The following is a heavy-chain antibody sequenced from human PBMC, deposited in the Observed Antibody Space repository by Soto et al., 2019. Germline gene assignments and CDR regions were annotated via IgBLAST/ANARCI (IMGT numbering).Heavy chain of an antibody. CDR3: ATQYRNYGMDV. V-gene: IGHV3-48*02. Sequence: GGSLRLSCAASGFTFSSYSMNWVRQAPGKGLEWVSYISSSSTIYYADSVKGRFTISRDNAKNSLYLQMNSLRDEDTAVYYCATQYRNYGMDVWGQGTTVTVSS. D-gene: IGHD2-2*01. J-gene: IGHJ6*02. CDR2: ISSSSTI. CDR1: GFTFSSYS.